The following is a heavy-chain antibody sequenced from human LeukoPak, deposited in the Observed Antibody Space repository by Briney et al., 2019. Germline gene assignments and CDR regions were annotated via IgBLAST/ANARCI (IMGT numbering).Heavy chain of an antibody. CDR2: ISWNSGSI. J-gene: IGHJ4*02. V-gene: IGHV3-9*01. Sequence: GGSLRLSCAASGFTFDDYAMHWVRQALGKGLEWVSGISWNSGSIGYADSVKGRFTISRDNAKNTVYLHMNSLRVEDTAVYYCTSFYETNWGQGTLVTVSS. D-gene: IGHD2/OR15-2a*01. CDR3: TSFYETN. CDR1: GFTFDDYA.